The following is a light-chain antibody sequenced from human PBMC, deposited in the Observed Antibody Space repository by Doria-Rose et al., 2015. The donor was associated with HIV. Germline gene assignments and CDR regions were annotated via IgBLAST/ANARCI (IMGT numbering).Light chain of an antibody. CDR1: QSFSSTY. Sequence: TQSPGTLSLSPGERATLSCRASQSFSSTYLAWYQQKPGQAPSLPICDGSTRATGIPDRFSASGSGTDFTLTINRLEPEDFALYYCHQYGTSWTFGQGTKVEI. CDR3: HQYGTSWT. J-gene: IGKJ1*01. V-gene: IGKV3-20*01. CDR2: DGS.